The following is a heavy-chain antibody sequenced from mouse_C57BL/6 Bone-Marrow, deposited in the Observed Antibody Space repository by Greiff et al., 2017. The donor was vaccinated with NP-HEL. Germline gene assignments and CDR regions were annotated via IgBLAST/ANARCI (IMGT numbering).Heavy chain of an antibody. CDR1: GFNIKDDY. CDR2: IDPENGDT. D-gene: IGHD2-4*01. CDR3: TTYDYGGY. V-gene: IGHV14-4*01. Sequence: LQQSGAELVRPGASVKLSCTASGFNIKDDYMHWVKQRPEQGLEWIGWIDPENGDTEYASKFQGKATITADTSSNTAYLQLSSLTSEDTAVYYCTTYDYGGYWGQGTTLTVSS. J-gene: IGHJ2*01.